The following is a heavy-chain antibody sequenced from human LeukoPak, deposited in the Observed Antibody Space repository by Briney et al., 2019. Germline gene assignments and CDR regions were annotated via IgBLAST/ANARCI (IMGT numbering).Heavy chain of an antibody. CDR2: IIPLVETP. V-gene: IGHV1-69*04. Sequence: ASVKVSCKASGGTFSSDGIHWVRQAPGQGPEWLGRIIPLVETPNYSQSFQGRVTITADKSTSTAYMELSSLKFEDTAIYYCARGQRWQAFDVWGQGTMVTVSS. J-gene: IGHJ3*01. CDR3: ARGQRWQAFDV. D-gene: IGHD2-15*01. CDR1: GGTFSSDG.